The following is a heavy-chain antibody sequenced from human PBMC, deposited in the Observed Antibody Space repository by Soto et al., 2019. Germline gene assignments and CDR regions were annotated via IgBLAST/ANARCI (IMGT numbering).Heavy chain of an antibody. Sequence: GASVKVSCKACGGTFSSYAISWVRQAPGQGLEWMGGIIPIFGTANYAQKFQGRVTITADESTSTAYMELSSLRSEDTAVYYCAIRQLWSDFDYWGQGTLVTVSS. CDR2: IIPIFGTA. V-gene: IGHV1-69*13. D-gene: IGHD5-18*01. CDR3: AIRQLWSDFDY. CDR1: GGTFSSYA. J-gene: IGHJ4*02.